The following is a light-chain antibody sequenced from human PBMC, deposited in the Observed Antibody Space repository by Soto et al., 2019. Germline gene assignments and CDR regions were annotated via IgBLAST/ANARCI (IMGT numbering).Light chain of an antibody. J-gene: IGLJ2*01. V-gene: IGLV1-51*01. CDR2: DSD. Sequence: QSVLTQPPSVSAAPGQKVTISCSGASSNIEKNSVAWYQKLPGTAPKLLIYDSDQRPSRIPDRFSGSKSGTSAALGITGLQTADEADYYCGTWDNSLSAMIFGGGTKVTVL. CDR1: SSNIEKNS. CDR3: GTWDNSLSAMI.